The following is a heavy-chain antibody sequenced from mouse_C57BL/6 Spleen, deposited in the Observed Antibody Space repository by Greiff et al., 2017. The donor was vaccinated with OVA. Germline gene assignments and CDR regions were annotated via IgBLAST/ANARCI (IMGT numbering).Heavy chain of an antibody. D-gene: IGHD1-1*01. CDR2: IYPGNSDT. CDR3: TRAYYYGDWYFDV. Sequence: EVQRVESGTVLARPGASVKMSCKTSGYTFTSYWMHWVKQRPGQGLEWIGAIYPGNSDTSYNQKFKGKAKLTAVTSASTAYMELSSLTNEDSAVYYCTRAYYYGDWYFDVWGTGTTVTVSS. J-gene: IGHJ1*03. CDR1: GYTFTSYW. V-gene: IGHV1-5*01.